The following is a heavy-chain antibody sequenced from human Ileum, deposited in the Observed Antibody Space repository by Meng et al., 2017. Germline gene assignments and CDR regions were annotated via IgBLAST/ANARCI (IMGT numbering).Heavy chain of an antibody. CDR3: ARDHWGSLDY. CDR2: AGT. Sequence: VQLQEAGQGLVSPSETLSLICTVSGGSVSTSDYQWGWIRQPPGKGLEWIGYAGTNYNPSLKSRVTISVDTSKRQFSLKLTSVTAADTAVYYCARDHWGSLDYWGQGILVTVSS. CDR1: GGSVSTSDYQ. J-gene: IGHJ4*02. D-gene: IGHD7-27*01. V-gene: IGHV4-61*08.